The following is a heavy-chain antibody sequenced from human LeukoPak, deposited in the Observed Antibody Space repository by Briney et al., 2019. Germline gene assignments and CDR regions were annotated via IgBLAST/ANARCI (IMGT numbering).Heavy chain of an antibody. J-gene: IGHJ4*02. V-gene: IGHV3-48*02. CDR1: GFTFSSYG. D-gene: IGHD5/OR15-5a*01. CDR3: ARDLRSTRVYYFDY. Sequence: PGGSLRLSCAASGFTFSSYGMNWVRQAPGKGLEWVSYISYTSGTIYYADSVQGRFTISRDNAKNSLYLQMDSLRDEDSAVYYCARDLRSTRVYYFDYWGQGTLVTVSS. CDR2: ISYTSGTI.